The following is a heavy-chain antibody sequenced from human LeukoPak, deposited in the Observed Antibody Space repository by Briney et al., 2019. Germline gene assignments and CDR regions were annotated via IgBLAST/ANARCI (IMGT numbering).Heavy chain of an antibody. CDR3: AKSIARGPWDYGRDV. V-gene: IGHV4-30-2*01. CDR2: IYHSGST. CDR1: GGSISSGGYS. D-gene: IGHD2-21*01. Sequence: PSQTLSLTCAVSGGSISSGGYSWSWIRQPPGKGLEWIGYIYHSGSTYYNPSLRSRVTISVDRSKNQFSLKLRSVTAAGKAVYYFAKSIARGPWDYGRDVWGQGNTVTVSS. J-gene: IGHJ6*02.